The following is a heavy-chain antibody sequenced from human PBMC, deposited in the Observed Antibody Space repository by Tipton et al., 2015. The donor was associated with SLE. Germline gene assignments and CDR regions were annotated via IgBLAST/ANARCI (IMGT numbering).Heavy chain of an antibody. V-gene: IGHV4-31*03. CDR3: ARYGFPSNYFDY. D-gene: IGHD5-24*01. CDR2: IYYSGST. J-gene: IGHJ4*02. Sequence: TLSLTCTVSGGSISSGGYYWSWIRQHPGKGLEWIGYIYYSGSTYYNPSLKSRATISVDTSKNQFSLRLSSADTAVYYCARYGFPSNYFDYWGQGTLVTVSS. CDR1: GGSISSGGYY.